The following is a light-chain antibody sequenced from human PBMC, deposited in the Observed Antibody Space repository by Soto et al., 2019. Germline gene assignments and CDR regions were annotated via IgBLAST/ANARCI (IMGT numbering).Light chain of an antibody. V-gene: IGKV1-5*03. J-gene: IGKJ1*01. CDR3: QQYNSYSL. CDR2: KAS. Sequence: DIQMTQSPSTLSASVGDRVTITCRASQSISSWLAWYQQKPGKAPKLLIYKASSLESGVPSRFSGSGSGTEFTLTISSLQADDFATYYCQQYNSYSLFGQGTKVEIK. CDR1: QSISSW.